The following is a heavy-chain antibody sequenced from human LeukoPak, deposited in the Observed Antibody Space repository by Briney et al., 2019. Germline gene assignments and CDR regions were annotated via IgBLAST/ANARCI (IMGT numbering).Heavy chain of an antibody. J-gene: IGHJ3*02. V-gene: IGHV1-2*02. CDR3: ARDVLLWFGELSYAFDI. CDR2: INPNSGGT. CDR1: GYTFTCYY. D-gene: IGHD3-10*01. Sequence: ASVKVSCKASGYTFTCYYMHWVRQAPGQGLEWMGWINPNSGGTNYAQKFQGRVTMTRDTSISTAYMELSRLRSDDTAVYYCARDVLLWFGELSYAFDIWGQGTMVTVSS.